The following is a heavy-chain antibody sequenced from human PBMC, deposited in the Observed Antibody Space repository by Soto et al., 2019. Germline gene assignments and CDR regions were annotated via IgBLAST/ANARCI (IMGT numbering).Heavy chain of an antibody. CDR2: TYYRSNWRH. CDR3: ARGVAGSGFDL. CDR1: VDSVSSNTAA. Sequence: SQTLSLTCAISVDSVSSNTAACNWIMSSPSRGLEWLGRTYYRSNWRHDYAVSVKSRITVNPDTSKNHFSLQLNSVTPDDTAVYYCARGVAGSGFDLWGQGTLVTVSS. D-gene: IGHD6-19*01. V-gene: IGHV6-1*01. J-gene: IGHJ4*02.